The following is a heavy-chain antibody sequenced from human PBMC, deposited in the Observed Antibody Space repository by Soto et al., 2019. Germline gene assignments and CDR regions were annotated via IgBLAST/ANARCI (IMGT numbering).Heavy chain of an antibody. D-gene: IGHD5-12*01. CDR2: INPSGGST. J-gene: IGHJ4*02. V-gene: IGHV1-46*03. Sequence: ASVKVSCKASGYTFTSYYMHWVRQAPGQGLEWMGIINPSGGSTSYAQKFQGRVTMTRDTSTSTVYMELSSLRSEDTAVYYCAREGGARDGYNSGSDYWGQGTLVTVSS. CDR3: AREGGARDGYNSGSDY. CDR1: GYTFTSYY.